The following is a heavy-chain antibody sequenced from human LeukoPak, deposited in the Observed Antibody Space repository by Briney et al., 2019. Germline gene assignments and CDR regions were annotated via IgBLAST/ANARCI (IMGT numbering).Heavy chain of an antibody. D-gene: IGHD6-6*01. V-gene: IGHV1-69*13. CDR1: GGTFSSYA. Sequence: GASVKVSCKASGGTFSSYAISWVRQAPGQGLEWMGGIIPIFGTANYAQKFQGRVTITADESTSTAYMELSSLRSEDTAVYYCARDGIAALGSAFDIWGQGTMVTVSS. CDR3: ARDGIAALGSAFDI. J-gene: IGHJ3*02. CDR2: IIPIFGTA.